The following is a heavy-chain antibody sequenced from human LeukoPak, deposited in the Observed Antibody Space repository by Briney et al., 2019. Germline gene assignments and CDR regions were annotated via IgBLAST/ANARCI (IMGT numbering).Heavy chain of an antibody. J-gene: IGHJ4*02. CDR2: IYYSGST. CDR1: GGSISSYY. V-gene: IGHV4-59*08. CDR3: ARLPLLRSIGWYFDY. D-gene: IGHD3-3*01. Sequence: SETLSLTCTVSGGSISSYYWSWIRQPPGKGLEWIGYIYYSGSTNYNPSLKSRVTISVDTSKNQFSLKLSSVTAADTAVYYCARLPLLRSIGWYFDYWGQGTLVTVS.